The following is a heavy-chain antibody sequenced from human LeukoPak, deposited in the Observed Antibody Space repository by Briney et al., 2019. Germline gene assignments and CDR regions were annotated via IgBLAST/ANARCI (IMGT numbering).Heavy chain of an antibody. CDR2: IHHNGTR. Sequence: SETLSLTCGVSVGSINSGNWWTWVRQSPREGLEWIGEIHHNGTRNYNPSLKSRVTISADTFMNHFSLIVTSLTAADTAVYYCAAAPILRGEGGEHYKYGMDVWGQGTTVIVSS. CDR3: AAAPILRGEGGEHYKYGMDV. D-gene: IGHD2-2*02. CDR1: VGSINSGNW. J-gene: IGHJ6*02. V-gene: IGHV4/OR15-8*01.